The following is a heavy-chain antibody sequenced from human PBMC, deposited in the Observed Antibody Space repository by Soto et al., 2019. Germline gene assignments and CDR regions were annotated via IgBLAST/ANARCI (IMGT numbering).Heavy chain of an antibody. Sequence: PGGSLRLSCAASGFTFNTYAMHWVRQAPGKGLEWVAVISYDGSNKYYADSVKGRFTISRDNPKNTLYLQMNSLRPDDTAVYYCARDWQPYSSSWFTLNVDYWGQGTLVTVSS. J-gene: IGHJ4*02. CDR2: ISYDGSNK. CDR3: ARDWQPYSSSWFTLNVDY. D-gene: IGHD6-13*01. V-gene: IGHV3-30*04. CDR1: GFTFNTYA.